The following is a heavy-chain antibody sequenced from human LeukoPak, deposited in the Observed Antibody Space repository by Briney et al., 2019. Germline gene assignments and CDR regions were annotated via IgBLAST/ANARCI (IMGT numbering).Heavy chain of an antibody. CDR1: GYTFTGYY. Sequence: ASVKVSCKASGYTFTGYYMHWVRQAPGQGLEWMGWINPNSGGTNYAQKFQGRVTMTRNTSISTAYMELSSLRSEDTAVYYCARHPVGGFDPWGQGTLVTVSS. J-gene: IGHJ5*02. CDR2: INPNSGGT. CDR3: ARHPVGGFDP. D-gene: IGHD2-15*01. V-gene: IGHV1-2*02.